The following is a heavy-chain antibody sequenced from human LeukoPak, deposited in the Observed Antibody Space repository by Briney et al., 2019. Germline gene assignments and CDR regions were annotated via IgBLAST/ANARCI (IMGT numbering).Heavy chain of an antibody. Sequence: ASVKVSCKASGYTFTSYDINWVRQATGQGLEWMGRMNPNSGNTGYAQKFQGRVTMTRNTSISTAYMELSSLRPEDTAVYYCARVSDYYDSSGYPLLNYWGQGTLVTVSS. CDR1: GYTFTSYD. V-gene: IGHV1-8*01. D-gene: IGHD3-22*01. CDR2: MNPNSGNT. J-gene: IGHJ4*02. CDR3: ARVSDYYDSSGYPLLNY.